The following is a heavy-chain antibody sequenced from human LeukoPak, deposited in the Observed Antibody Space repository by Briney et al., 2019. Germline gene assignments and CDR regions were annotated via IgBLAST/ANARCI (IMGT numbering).Heavy chain of an antibody. Sequence: PGGSLRLSCAASGFTFSDYYMSWIRQAPGKGLEWVSYISSSGSTIYYADSVKGRFTISRDNAKNSLYLQMNSLRAEDTAVYYCARDRSRDSSSWYNWFDPWGQGTLVTVSS. V-gene: IGHV3-11*01. CDR3: ARDRSRDSSSWYNWFDP. J-gene: IGHJ5*02. CDR2: ISSSGSTI. D-gene: IGHD6-13*01. CDR1: GFTFSDYY.